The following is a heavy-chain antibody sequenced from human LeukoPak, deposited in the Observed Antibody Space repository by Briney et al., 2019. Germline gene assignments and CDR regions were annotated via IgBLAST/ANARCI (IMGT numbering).Heavy chain of an antibody. D-gene: IGHD3-10*01. CDR1: GGSITTRRYY. J-gene: IGHJ4*02. CDR2: IYYFGNA. Sequence: SETLSLTCSVSGGSITTRRYYWGWLRQSPGKGLEWIGSIYYFGNAYYRPSLRSRATISIDTSKNQISLKLTSVTATDPAVYYCATHEEGSYFESWGQGTLVTVSS. CDR3: ATHEEGSYFES. V-gene: IGHV4-39*01.